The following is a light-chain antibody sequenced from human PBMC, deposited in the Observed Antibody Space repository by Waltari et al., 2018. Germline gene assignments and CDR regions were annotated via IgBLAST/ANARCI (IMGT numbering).Light chain of an antibody. V-gene: IGKV1-5*03. CDR3: QQYLSAPFT. CDR1: QSINSW. CDR2: KAS. Sequence: DIQMTQFPSTLSASVGDRLTITCRASQSINSWLAWYQQKPGKAPKLLIYKASSLESGVPSRFSGSGSGTEFTLTISSLQAEDVAVYYCQQYLSAPFTFGQGTRLEIK. J-gene: IGKJ5*01.